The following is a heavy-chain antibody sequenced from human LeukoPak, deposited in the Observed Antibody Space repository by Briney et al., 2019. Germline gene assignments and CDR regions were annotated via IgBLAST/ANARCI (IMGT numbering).Heavy chain of an antibody. V-gene: IGHV4-30-2*01. CDR1: GGSICSGGYY. CDR3: ARSGMTTVTS. Sequence: SQTLSLTCTVSGGSICSGGYYWSWIRQPPGKGLEWIGYIYHSGSTYYNPSLKSRVTISVDRSKNQFSLKLSSVTAADTAVYYCARSGMTTVTSWGQGTLVTVSS. J-gene: IGHJ4*02. CDR2: IYHSGST. D-gene: IGHD4-11*01.